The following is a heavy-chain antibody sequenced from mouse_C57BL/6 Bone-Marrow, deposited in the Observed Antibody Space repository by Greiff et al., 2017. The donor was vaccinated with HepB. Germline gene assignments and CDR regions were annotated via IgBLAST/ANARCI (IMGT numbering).Heavy chain of an antibody. CDR3: ARKTLLLHDFDY. CDR1: GYTFTSYW. D-gene: IGHD2-1*01. CDR2: IHPNSGST. J-gene: IGHJ2*01. V-gene: IGHV1-64*01. Sequence: VQLQQPGAELVKPGASVKLSCKASGYTFTSYWMHWVKQRPGQGLEWIGMIHPNSGSTNYNEKFKSKATLTVDKSSSTAYMQLSSLTSEDSAVYYCARKTLLLHDFDYWGQGTTLTVSS.